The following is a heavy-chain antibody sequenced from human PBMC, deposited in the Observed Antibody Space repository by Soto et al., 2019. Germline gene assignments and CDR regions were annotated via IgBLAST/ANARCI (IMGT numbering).Heavy chain of an antibody. CDR1: GFTFSSYA. CDR3: AKVPSYVSTRQEVWWFDP. Sequence: GGSLRLSCAASGFTFSSYAMSWVRQAPGKGLEWVSAISGSGGSTYYADSVKGRFTISRDNSKNTLYLQMNSLRAEDTAVYYCAKVPSYVSTRQEVWWFDPWGQGTLVTVSS. J-gene: IGHJ5*02. CDR2: ISGSGGST. D-gene: IGHD2-2*01. V-gene: IGHV3-23*01.